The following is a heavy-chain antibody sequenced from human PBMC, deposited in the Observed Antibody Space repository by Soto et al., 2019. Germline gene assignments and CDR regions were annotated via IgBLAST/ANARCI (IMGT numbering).Heavy chain of an antibody. CDR1: GFTFSSYG. D-gene: IGHD2-15*01. CDR2: ISCDGSST. CDR3: ARSDELLPFDY. J-gene: IGHJ4*02. V-gene: IGHV3-30*03. Sequence: GGSLRLSCAASGFTFSSYGMHWVRQAPGKGLEWVAAISCDGSSTYYADSVKGRFTISRDNSKNTLYLQMNSLRAEDTAVYYCARSDELLPFDYWGQGTLVTVSS.